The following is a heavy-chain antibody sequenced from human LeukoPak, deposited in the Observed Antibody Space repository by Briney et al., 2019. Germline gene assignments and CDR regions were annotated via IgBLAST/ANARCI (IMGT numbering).Heavy chain of an antibody. CDR2: ISAYNGNT. CDR1: GYTFTSYG. CDR3: ARSRVKWLVSFLPYHDAFDI. V-gene: IGHV1-18*01. Sequence: GASVKVSCKASGYTFTSYGISWVRQAPGQGLEWMGWISAYNGNTNYAQKLQGRVTMTTDTSTSTAYMELRSLRSDDTAVYYCARSRVKWLVSFLPYHDAFDIWGQGTMVTVSS. J-gene: IGHJ3*02. D-gene: IGHD6-19*01.